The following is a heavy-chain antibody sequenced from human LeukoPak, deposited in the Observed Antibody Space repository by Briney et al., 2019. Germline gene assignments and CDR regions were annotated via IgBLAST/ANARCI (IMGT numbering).Heavy chain of an antibody. CDR2: IYTSGST. CDR3: ASTDDGRYYDSSGYLVGY. J-gene: IGHJ4*02. V-gene: IGHV4-61*02. D-gene: IGHD3-22*01. CDR1: GGSISSGSYY. Sequence: PSETLSLTCTVSGGSISSGSYYWSWIRQPDGKGLDGIGRIYTSGSTNYNPSLKSRVTISVDTSKNQFSLKLSSVTAADTAVYYCASTDDGRYYDSSGYLVGYWGQGTLVTVSS.